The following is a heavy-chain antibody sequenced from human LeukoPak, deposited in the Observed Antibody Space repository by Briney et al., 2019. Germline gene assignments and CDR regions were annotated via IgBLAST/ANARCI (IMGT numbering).Heavy chain of an antibody. J-gene: IGHJ6*03. CDR2: IYTSGST. Sequence: SETLSLTCTVSGGSISSYYWSWIRQPPGKGLEWIGYIYTSGSTNYKPSLKSRVTISVDTSKNQFSLKLSSVTAADTAVYYCATSPDYYDSSGYYYNYYYYYMDVWGKGTTVTVSS. V-gene: IGHV4-4*09. CDR1: GGSISSYY. CDR3: ATSPDYYDSSGYYYNYYYYYMDV. D-gene: IGHD3-22*01.